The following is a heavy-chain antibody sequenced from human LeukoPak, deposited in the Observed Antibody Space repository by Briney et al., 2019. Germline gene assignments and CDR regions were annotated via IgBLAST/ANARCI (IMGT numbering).Heavy chain of an antibody. Sequence: SETLSLTCAVYCGYFSDYYWSWIRQSPGKGLEWIGEINHSGRTDYNPSLKSRVTMSVDTSKKQFSLRLTSVTAADTSVYFCARGRFQRRFMATPFDPWGQGILVTVSS. CDR3: ARGRFQRRFMATPFDP. CDR2: INHSGRT. V-gene: IGHV4-34*01. CDR1: CGYFSDYY. J-gene: IGHJ5*02. D-gene: IGHD4-23*01.